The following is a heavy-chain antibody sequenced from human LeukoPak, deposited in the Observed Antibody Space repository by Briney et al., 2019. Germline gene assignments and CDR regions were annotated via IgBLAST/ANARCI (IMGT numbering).Heavy chain of an antibody. CDR3: ARVAKERVGGVYYFDY. V-gene: IGHV3-13*01. CDR1: GFTFSDYD. D-gene: IGHD1-1*01. J-gene: IGHJ4*02. CDR2: IGTAGDT. Sequence: GGSLRLSCAASGFTFSDYDMHWVRQATGKGLEWVSAIGTAGDTYYTGSVKGRFTISRENAKNSLYLQMNSLRAGDTAVYYCARVAKERVGGVYYFDYWGQGSLVTVSS.